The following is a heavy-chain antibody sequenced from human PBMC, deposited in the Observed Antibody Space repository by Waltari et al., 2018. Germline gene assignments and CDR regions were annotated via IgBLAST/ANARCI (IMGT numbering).Heavy chain of an antibody. V-gene: IGHV3-23*04. J-gene: IGHJ2*01. CDR1: GFTFSSYA. D-gene: IGHD2-8*01. Sequence: EVQLVESGGGLVQPGGSLRLSCAASGFTFSSYAMSWVRQAPGKGLEWVSAISGSGGSTYYADSVKGRFTISRDNSKNTLYLQMNSLRAEDTAVYYCAKGAGGVGCTNGVCYRDWYFDLWGRGALVTVSS. CDR2: ISGSGGST. CDR3: AKGAGGVGCTNGVCYRDWYFDL.